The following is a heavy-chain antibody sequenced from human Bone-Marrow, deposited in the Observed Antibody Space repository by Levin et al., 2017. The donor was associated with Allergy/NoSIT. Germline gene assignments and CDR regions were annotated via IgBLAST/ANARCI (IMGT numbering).Heavy chain of an antibody. V-gene: IGHV4-61*02. CDR1: GDSISNDNYY. CDR3: ARDHKAGCSGGSCYFNWFDP. D-gene: IGHD2-15*01. Sequence: SETLSLTCTVSGDSISNDNYYWNWIRQPAGKGLEWIGRIYSSGTTNYNPSLKSRVTISEDTSKSQFSLRLTSVTAADTAIYYCARDHKAGCSGGSCYFNWFDPWGQGTLVTVSS. J-gene: IGHJ5*02. CDR2: IYSSGTT.